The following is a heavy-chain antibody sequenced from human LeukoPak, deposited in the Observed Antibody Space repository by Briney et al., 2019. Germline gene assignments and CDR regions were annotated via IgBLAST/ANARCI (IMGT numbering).Heavy chain of an antibody. CDR1: GGSISSYY. Sequence: SETLSLTCTVSGGSISSYYWSWIRRPPGKGLEWIGYIYYSGSTNYNPSLKSRVTISVDTSKNQFSLKLSSVTAADTAVYYCARVNYDILTGYYRFDYWGQGTLVTVSS. D-gene: IGHD3-9*01. CDR3: ARVNYDILTGYYRFDY. V-gene: IGHV4-59*01. CDR2: IYYSGST. J-gene: IGHJ4*02.